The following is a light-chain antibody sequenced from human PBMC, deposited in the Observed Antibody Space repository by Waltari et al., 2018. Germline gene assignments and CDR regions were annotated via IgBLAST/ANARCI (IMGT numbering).Light chain of an antibody. J-gene: IGLJ2*01. CDR2: DDS. CDR3: QLWDSNSDPVV. Sequence: SYVLTQPPSVSVAPGKTARSTWGGNNIGRKSGNWYQHKPGQAPVLVLYDDSGRPSGILERFSGSNSGTTATLTLRRVEAGDAADYYCQLWDSNSDPVVFGGGTKLTVL. CDR1: NIGRKS. V-gene: IGLV3-21*03.